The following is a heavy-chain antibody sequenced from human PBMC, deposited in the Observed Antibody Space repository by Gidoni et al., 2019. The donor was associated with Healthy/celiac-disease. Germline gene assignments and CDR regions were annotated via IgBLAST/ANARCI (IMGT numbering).Heavy chain of an antibody. CDR1: GGSIRSYY. CDR3: ARARGYSSSWYPPPPYAYYYYYGMDV. Sequence: QVQLQESGPGLVKPSATLSLTCPVPGGSIRSYYWIWIRQPPGKGLEWIGYIHYSGSPNYNPSLKSRVTISVDTSKNQFSLKLSSVTAADTAVYYCARARGYSSSWYPPPPYAYYYYYGMDVWGQGTTVTVSS. V-gene: IGHV4-59*01. D-gene: IGHD6-13*01. J-gene: IGHJ6*02. CDR2: IHYSGSP.